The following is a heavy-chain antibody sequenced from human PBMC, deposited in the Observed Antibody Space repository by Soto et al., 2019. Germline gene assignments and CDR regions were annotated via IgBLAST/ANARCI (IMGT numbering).Heavy chain of an antibody. CDR1: GYTFTSYG. D-gene: IGHD3-10*01. CDR3: ASLGGSGQPYYYYGMDV. Sequence: ASVKVSCKASGYTFTSYGISWVRQAPGQGLEWMGWISAYNGNTNYAQKLQGRVTMTTDTSTSTAYMELRSLRSDDTAVYYCASLGGSGQPYYYYGMDVWGQGTTVTVSS. J-gene: IGHJ6*02. CDR2: ISAYNGNT. V-gene: IGHV1-18*01.